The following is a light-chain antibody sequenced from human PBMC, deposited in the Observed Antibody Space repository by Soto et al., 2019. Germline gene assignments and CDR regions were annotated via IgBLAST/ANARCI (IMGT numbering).Light chain of an antibody. Sequence: EIVMTQSPATLSVSPGEGATLSCRASVSVSSKLAWYQQKPGQAPRLLMFGASTRATGIPARFSGSGSGTEFTLTISGLQSEDFAVYFCQQYYTWPLTFGGGTKVEIK. CDR2: GAS. CDR3: QQYYTWPLT. CDR1: VSVSSK. V-gene: IGKV3-15*01. J-gene: IGKJ4*01.